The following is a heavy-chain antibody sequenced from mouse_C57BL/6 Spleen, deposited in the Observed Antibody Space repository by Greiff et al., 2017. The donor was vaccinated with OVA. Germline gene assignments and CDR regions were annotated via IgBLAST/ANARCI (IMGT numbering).Heavy chain of an antibody. Sequence: DVKLVESGGDLVKPGGSLKLSCAASGFTFSSYGMSWVRQTPDKRLAWVATISSGGSYTYYPDSVKGRFTIARDNAKNTLYLQMSSLKSEDTAMYYCARHAGYYYFDYWGQGTTLTVSS. J-gene: IGHJ2*01. CDR1: GFTFSSYG. V-gene: IGHV5-6*02. CDR3: ARHAGYYYFDY. D-gene: IGHD2-3*01. CDR2: ISSGGSYT.